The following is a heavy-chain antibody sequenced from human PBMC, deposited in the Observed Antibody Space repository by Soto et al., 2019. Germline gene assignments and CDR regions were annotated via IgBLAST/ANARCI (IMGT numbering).Heavy chain of an antibody. CDR1: GFTFSSYS. CDR3: AREGGNLNWFDP. D-gene: IGHD1-26*01. V-gene: IGHV3-48*02. Sequence: EVQLVESGGGLVQPGGSLRLSCAASGFTFSSYSMNWVRQAPGKGLEWVSYISSSSSTIYYADSVKGRFTISRDNAKNSRYLQMNSLRDEDTAVYYWAREGGNLNWFDPWGQGTLVTVSS. CDR2: ISSSSSTI. J-gene: IGHJ5*02.